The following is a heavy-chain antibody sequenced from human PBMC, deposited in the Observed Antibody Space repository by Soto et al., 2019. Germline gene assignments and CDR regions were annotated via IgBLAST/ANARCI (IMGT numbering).Heavy chain of an antibody. CDR1: GFTFSSYT. Sequence: PGGSLRLSCAASGFTFSSYTMNWVRQAPGKGLEWVSSISSSSSYIFYADSVKGRFTISRDNAKNSLYLQMNSLRAEDTAMYYCARDPNNWNHDLTFDYWGQGTLVTVSS. D-gene: IGHD1-20*01. V-gene: IGHV3-21*01. CDR2: ISSSSSYI. J-gene: IGHJ4*02. CDR3: ARDPNNWNHDLTFDY.